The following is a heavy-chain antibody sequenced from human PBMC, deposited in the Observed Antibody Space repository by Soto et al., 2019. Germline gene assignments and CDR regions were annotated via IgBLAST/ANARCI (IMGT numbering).Heavy chain of an antibody. CDR1: GFTFSSYA. V-gene: IGHV3-23*01. CDR3: AKDLKVEWLVLSGRYYFDY. J-gene: IGHJ4*02. D-gene: IGHD6-19*01. CDR2: ISGSGGST. Sequence: GGSLRLSCAASGFTFSSYAMSWVRQAPGKGLEWVSAISGSGGSTYYADSVKGRFTISRDNSKNTLYLQMNSLRAEDTAVYYCAKDLKVEWLVLSGRYYFDYWGQGTLVTVSS.